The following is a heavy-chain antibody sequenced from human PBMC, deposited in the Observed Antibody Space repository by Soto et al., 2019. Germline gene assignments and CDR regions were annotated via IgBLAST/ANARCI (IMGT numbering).Heavy chain of an antibody. CDR3: ARGGESSGWFDWFDP. CDR2: IYYSGST. V-gene: IGHV4-59*01. Sequence: QVQLQESGPGLVKPSETLSLTCTVSGGSISSYYWSWIRQPPGKGLEWIGDIYYSGSTNYNPSLKSRVTISVDTSKNQFSLKLSSVTAADTAVYYCARGGESSGWFDWFDPWGQGTLVTVSS. D-gene: IGHD6-19*01. CDR1: GGSISSYY. J-gene: IGHJ5*02.